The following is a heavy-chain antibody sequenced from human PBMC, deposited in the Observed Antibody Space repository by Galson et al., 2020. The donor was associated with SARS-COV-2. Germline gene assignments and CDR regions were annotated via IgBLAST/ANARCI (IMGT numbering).Heavy chain of an antibody. CDR2: ISSSSSYI. D-gene: IGHD4-4*01. Sequence: GESLKISCAASGFAFSTYSMNWVRQAPGRGLEWVSSISSSSSYIYYADSVKGRFTISRDNAKNSLSLQMNSLRAEDTAVYYCTRDNRMTTVTTIQYWGQGTLVTVSS. J-gene: IGHJ4*02. CDR1: GFAFSTYS. V-gene: IGHV3-21*01. CDR3: TRDNRMTTVTTIQY.